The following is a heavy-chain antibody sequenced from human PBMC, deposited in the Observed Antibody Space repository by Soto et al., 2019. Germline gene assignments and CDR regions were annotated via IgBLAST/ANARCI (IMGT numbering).Heavy chain of an antibody. D-gene: IGHD6-6*01. V-gene: IGHV4-61*01. CDR3: ARDPLGYSSSHFLDP. CDR2: IYYSGST. J-gene: IGHJ5*02. Sequence: QVQLQESGPGLVKPSETLSVPCSVSGSSVSSGSHYWRWIRQSPGKGLEWIGCIYYSGSTNYNHSLTSRVARSVDTSKNQFSLKVSSVTAADTAVYFCARDPLGYSSSHFLDPWGQGPLVTFSS. CDR1: GSSVSSGSHY.